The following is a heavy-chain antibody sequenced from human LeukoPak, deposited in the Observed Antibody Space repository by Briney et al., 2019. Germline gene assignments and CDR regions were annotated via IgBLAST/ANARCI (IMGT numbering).Heavy chain of an antibody. CDR2: INHSGST. Sequence: SETLSLTCAVYGGSFSGYYWSWIRQPPGKGLEWIGEINHSGSTNYNPSLKSRVTISVDTCKNQFSLKLSSVTAADTAVYYCARETLGYCSGGSCSVYYYYYYMDVWGKGTTVTVSS. CDR1: GGSFSGYY. V-gene: IGHV4-34*01. D-gene: IGHD2-15*01. CDR3: ARETLGYCSGGSCSVYYYYYYMDV. J-gene: IGHJ6*03.